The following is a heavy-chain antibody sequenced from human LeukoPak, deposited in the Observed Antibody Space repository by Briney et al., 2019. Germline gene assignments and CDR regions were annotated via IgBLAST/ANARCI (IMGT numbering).Heavy chain of an antibody. V-gene: IGHV1-18*01. J-gene: IGHJ4*02. D-gene: IGHD1-26*01. CDR1: GYTFTSYG. CDR3: ARDPRSSKWELQPSDY. Sequence: RASVKVSCKASGYTFTSYGISWVRQAPGQGLEWMGWISAYNGNTNYAQKLQGRVTMTTDTSTSTAYMELRSLRSDDTAVYYCARDPRSSKWELQPSDYWGQGTLVTVSS. CDR2: ISAYNGNT.